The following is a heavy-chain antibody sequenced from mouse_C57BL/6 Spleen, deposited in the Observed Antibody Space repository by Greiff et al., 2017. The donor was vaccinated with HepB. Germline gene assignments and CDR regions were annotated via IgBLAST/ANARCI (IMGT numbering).Heavy chain of an antibody. J-gene: IGHJ3*01. Sequence: EVQLQQSGPELVKPGDSVKISCKASGYSFTGYFMNWVMQSHGKSLEWIGRINPYNGDTFYNQKFKGKATLTVDKSSSTAHMELRSLTSEDSADYYCARGVDYYGSSSSFAYWGQGTLVTVSA. CDR2: INPYNGDT. CDR1: GYSFTGYF. CDR3: ARGVDYYGSSSSFAY. D-gene: IGHD1-1*01. V-gene: IGHV1-20*01.